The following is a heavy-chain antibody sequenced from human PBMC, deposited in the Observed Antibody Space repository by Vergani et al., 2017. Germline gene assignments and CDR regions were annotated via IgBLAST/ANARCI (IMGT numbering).Heavy chain of an antibody. J-gene: IGHJ4*02. CDR1: GGTFSSYA. Sequence: QVQLVESGGEVKKPGSSVKVSCKASGGTFSSYAISWVRQAPGQGLEWMGRIIPIFGTANYAQTIQGRVTITADESTSTAYMELSSLRSEDTAVYYCAIDITWSCPNWGQGTLVTFSS. CDR2: IIPIFGTA. CDR3: AIDITWSCPN. V-gene: IGHV1-69*13. D-gene: IGHD3-16*01.